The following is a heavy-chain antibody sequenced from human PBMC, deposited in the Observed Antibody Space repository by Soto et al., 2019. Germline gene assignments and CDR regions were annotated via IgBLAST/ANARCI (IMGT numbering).Heavy chain of an antibody. CDR1: GFTFSSYA. J-gene: IGHJ4*02. D-gene: IGHD3-22*01. Sequence: GGSLRLSCAASGFTFSSYAMSWVRQAPGKGLEWVSAISGSGGSTYYADSVKGRFTISRDNSKNTLYLQMNSLRAEDTAVYYFAKAPRTDYYDSSGYYFDYWGQGTLVTVSS. CDR2: ISGSGGST. CDR3: AKAPRTDYYDSSGYYFDY. V-gene: IGHV3-23*01.